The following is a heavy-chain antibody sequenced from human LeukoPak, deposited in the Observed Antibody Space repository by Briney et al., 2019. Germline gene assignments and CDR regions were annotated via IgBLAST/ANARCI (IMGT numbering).Heavy chain of an antibody. Sequence: SETLALTCTFSGGFISSYYGRCVRQPPGKGLEWIGYIYYRGSTNYNPSLKRRVTISVDTSTNQFSLKLSSVPAADTAVYYCARVIEMATIIYFDYWGQGTLVTVSS. D-gene: IGHD5-24*01. J-gene: IGHJ4*02. CDR3: ARVIEMATIIYFDY. CDR2: IYYRGST. CDR1: GGFISSYY. V-gene: IGHV4-59*01.